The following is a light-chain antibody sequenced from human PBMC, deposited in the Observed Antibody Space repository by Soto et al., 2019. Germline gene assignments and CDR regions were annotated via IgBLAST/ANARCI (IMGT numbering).Light chain of an antibody. CDR2: LEGSGSY. CDR1: SGHSSYI. V-gene: IGLV4-60*02. Sequence: QSVLTQSSSASASLGSSVKLTCTLSSGHSSYIIAWHQQQPGKAPRYLMKLEGSGSYNKGSGVPDRFSGSSSGADRYLTISTLQFVDEADYYCETWDSISGVFGGGTKLTVL. J-gene: IGLJ2*01. CDR3: ETWDSISGV.